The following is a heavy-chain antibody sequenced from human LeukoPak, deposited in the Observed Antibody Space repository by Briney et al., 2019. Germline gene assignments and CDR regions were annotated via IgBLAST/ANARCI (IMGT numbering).Heavy chain of an antibody. V-gene: IGHV1-69*05. Sequence: ASVNVSCKASGGTFSSYAISWVRQAPGQGLEWMGGIIPIFGTANYAQKFQGRVTITTDESTSTAYMELSSLRSEDTAVYYCEITLGGVDYWGQGTLVTVSS. D-gene: IGHD1-26*01. CDR3: EITLGGVDY. CDR2: IIPIFGTA. CDR1: GGTFSSYA. J-gene: IGHJ4*02.